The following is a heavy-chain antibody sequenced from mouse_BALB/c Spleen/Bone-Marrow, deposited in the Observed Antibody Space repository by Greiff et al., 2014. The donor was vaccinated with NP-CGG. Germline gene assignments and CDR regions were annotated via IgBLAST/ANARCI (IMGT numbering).Heavy chain of an antibody. CDR3: GRGQGGCFAF. D-gene: IGHD3-3*01. V-gene: IGHV14-3*02. J-gene: IGHJ3*01. CDR1: GFSITDNY. Sequence: EVQLQQSGAELVKPGASVKLSCTASGFSITDNYMHWVNQRPEKGLEWIGRIYPANGNTKYDPKFQGKATITADTSSKTAFLQVSSRITEDTAVYYCGRGQGGCFAFWGQGTLVTVSA. CDR2: IYPANGNT.